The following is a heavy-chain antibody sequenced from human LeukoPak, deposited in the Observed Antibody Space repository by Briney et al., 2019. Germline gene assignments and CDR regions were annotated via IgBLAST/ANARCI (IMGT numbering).Heavy chain of an antibody. CDR3: ARGPRTASYYFDY. CDR2: IYYSGST. V-gene: IGHV4-31*03. J-gene: IGHJ4*02. CDR1: GGSISGGGYY. Sequence: SQTLSLTCTVSGGSISGGGYYWSWIRQHPGKGLEWIGYIYYSGSTYYNPSLKSRVTISVDTSKNQFSLKLSSVTAADTAVYYCARGPRTASYYFDYWGQGTLVTVSS.